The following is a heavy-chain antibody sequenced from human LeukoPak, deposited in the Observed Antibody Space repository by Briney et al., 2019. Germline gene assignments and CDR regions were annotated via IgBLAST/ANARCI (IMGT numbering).Heavy chain of an antibody. CDR2: ISSSSSYI. J-gene: IGHJ4*02. CDR3: ARDGYDSSGYGHDY. CDR1: GFTFSSYS. V-gene: IGHV3-21*01. Sequence: NPGGSLRLSCAASGFTFSSYSMNWVRQAPGKGLEWVSSISSSSSYIYYADSVKGRFTISRDSAKNSLYLQMNSLRAEDTAVYYCARDGYDSSGYGHDYWGQGTLVTVSS. D-gene: IGHD3-22*01.